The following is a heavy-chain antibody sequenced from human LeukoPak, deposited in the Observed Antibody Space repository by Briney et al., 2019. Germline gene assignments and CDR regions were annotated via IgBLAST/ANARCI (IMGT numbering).Heavy chain of an antibody. Sequence: GASVKVSCKASGYTFTSYGISWVRQAPGQGLEWMGWISAYNGNTNYAQKLQGRVTMTTDTSTSTAYMELRSLRSDDTAVYYCARDSEPYSSSWYGGGFDYWGQGTLVTVSS. CDR1: GYTFTSYG. CDR3: ARDSEPYSSSWYGGGFDY. D-gene: IGHD6-13*01. CDR2: ISAYNGNT. J-gene: IGHJ4*02. V-gene: IGHV1-18*01.